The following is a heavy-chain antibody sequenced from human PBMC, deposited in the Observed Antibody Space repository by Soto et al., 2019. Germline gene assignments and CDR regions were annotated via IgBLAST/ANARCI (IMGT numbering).Heavy chain of an antibody. CDR2: IKSKTDGGTT. V-gene: IGHV3-15*01. J-gene: IGHJ3*02. D-gene: IGHD2-8*01. Sequence: GGSLRLSCAASGFTFSNAWMSWVRQAPGKGLEWVGRIKSKTDGGTTDYAAPVKGRFTISRDDSKNTLYLQMNSLKTEDTAVYYCTTDHRDIVLMVYAPGRAFDIWGQGTMVTVSS. CDR3: TTDHRDIVLMVYAPGRAFDI. CDR1: GFTFSNAW.